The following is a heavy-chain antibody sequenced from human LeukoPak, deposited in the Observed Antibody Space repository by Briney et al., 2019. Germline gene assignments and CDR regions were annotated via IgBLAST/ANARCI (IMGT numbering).Heavy chain of an antibody. CDR1: GGSISSGGYY. Sequence: PSETLSLTCTVSGGSISSGGYYWSWIRQPPGKGLEWIGYIYHSGSTYYNPSLKSRVTISVDRSKNQFSLKLSSVTAADTAVYYCASADYDFWSGYRKEPDAFDIWGQGTMVTVSS. J-gene: IGHJ3*02. CDR3: ASADYDFWSGYRKEPDAFDI. D-gene: IGHD3-3*01. CDR2: IYHSGST. V-gene: IGHV4-30-2*01.